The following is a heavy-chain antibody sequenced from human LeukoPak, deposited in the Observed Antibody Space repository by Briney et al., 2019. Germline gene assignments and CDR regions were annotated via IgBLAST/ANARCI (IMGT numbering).Heavy chain of an antibody. CDR1: GGSMSSYY. V-gene: IGHV4-59*08. CDR2: IYYSGRT. J-gene: IGHJ4*02. D-gene: IGHD3-10*01. CDR3: ARTRYYYNSRSYGAPYYFDY. Sequence: SETLSLTCTVSGGSMSSYYWSWIRQPPGKGLEWVGFIYYSGRTTYNPSLKSRVTITIDTSKNQFSLKLSSVTAADTAVYYCARTRYYYNSRSYGAPYYFDYWGQGTLVTVSS.